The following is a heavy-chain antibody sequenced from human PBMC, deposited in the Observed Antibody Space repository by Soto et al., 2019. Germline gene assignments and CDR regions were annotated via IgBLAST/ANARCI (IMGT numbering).Heavy chain of an antibody. CDR2: IYWDGNE. V-gene: IGHV2-5*02. CDR1: GFSLSSSHVA. J-gene: IGHJ4*02. D-gene: IGHD6-19*01. CDR3: ARGSGWLFDY. Sequence: QITLKESGPTLVKPTQTLTLTCTFTGFSLSSSHVAVGWIRQPPGKAPECLAFIYWDGNEHYSPSLRSRLTLTKDTSKNQLFLTLADMDPADTATCCCARGSGWLFDYWGQGTRVTVSS.